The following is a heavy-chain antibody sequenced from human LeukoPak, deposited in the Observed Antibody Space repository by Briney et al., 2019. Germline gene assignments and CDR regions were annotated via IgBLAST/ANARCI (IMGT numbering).Heavy chain of an antibody. CDR2: INPSSGGT. CDR1: GYSFTGYF. J-gene: IGHJ5*02. V-gene: IGHV1-2*02. CDR3: ARDLGYRTGTGCLSYNYFDT. D-gene: IGHD2-2*01. Sequence: ASVKVSCKASGYSFTGYFMHWVRQAPGQGLEWMGWINPSSGGTNYAQNFQGRVTMTRDTSISTAYMDLYSLTSDDTAVYYCARDLGYRTGTGCLSYNYFDTWGQGTLVTASS.